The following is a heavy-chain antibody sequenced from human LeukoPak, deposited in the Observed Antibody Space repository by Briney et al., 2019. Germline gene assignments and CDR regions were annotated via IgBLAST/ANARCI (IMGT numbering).Heavy chain of an antibody. D-gene: IGHD6-25*01. V-gene: IGHV4-59*01. CDR1: GGSISSYY. Sequence: PSETLSLTCTVSGGSISSYYWSWIRQPPGKGLEWIANIYHAGSTNYNPSLSSRVTISIDTAKNQFSLKLTSVTAADTAVYYCARRGRNSSGWQDYLWGQGTLVTVSS. CDR2: IYHAGST. CDR3: ARRGRNSSGWQDYL. J-gene: IGHJ4*02.